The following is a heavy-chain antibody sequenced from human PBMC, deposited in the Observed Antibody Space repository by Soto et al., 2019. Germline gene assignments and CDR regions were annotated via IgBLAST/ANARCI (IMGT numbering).Heavy chain of an antibody. V-gene: IGHV4-34*01. CDR2: INHSGST. CDR1: GGSFSGYY. Sequence: SETLSLTCAVYGGSFSGYYWSWIRQPPGKGLEWIGEINHSGSTNYNPSLKSRVTISVDTSKNQFSLKLSSVTAADTAVYYCARPRGLFNWNYRNFDYWGQGTLVTVSS. J-gene: IGHJ4*02. D-gene: IGHD1-7*01. CDR3: ARPRGLFNWNYRNFDY.